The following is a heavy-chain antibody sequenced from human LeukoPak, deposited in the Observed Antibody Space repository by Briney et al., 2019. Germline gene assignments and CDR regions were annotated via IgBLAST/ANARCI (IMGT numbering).Heavy chain of an antibody. CDR1: GFTLSSYA. CDR2: ISDDGSNK. CDR3: ARDVAAANWFDP. D-gene: IGHD6-13*01. V-gene: IGHV3-30-3*01. J-gene: IGHJ5*02. Sequence: GGSLRLSCAASGFTLSSYAMHWVRQAPGKGLEWVAVISDDGSNKYYADSVKGRFTISRDNSKNTLYLQMNSLRTEDTAVYYCARDVAAANWFDPWGQGTLVTVSS.